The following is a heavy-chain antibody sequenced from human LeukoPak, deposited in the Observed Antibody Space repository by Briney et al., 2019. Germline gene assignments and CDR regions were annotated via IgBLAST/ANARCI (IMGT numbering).Heavy chain of an antibody. Sequence: GSLRLSCAASGFTFSNYAMSWVRQAPGKGLEWVSSISGSGDSTYYADSVKGWFTISRDTSKNTLYLQMNSLRAEDTAVYYCAKVSSGWSDPFDYWGQGTLVTVSS. CDR2: ISGSGDST. J-gene: IGHJ4*02. V-gene: IGHV3-23*01. CDR3: AKVSSGWSDPFDY. D-gene: IGHD6-19*01. CDR1: GFTFSNYA.